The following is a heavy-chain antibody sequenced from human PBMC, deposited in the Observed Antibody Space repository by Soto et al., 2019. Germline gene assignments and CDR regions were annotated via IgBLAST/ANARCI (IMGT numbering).Heavy chain of an antibody. V-gene: IGHV3-23*01. Sequence: EVQLLESGGGLVQPGGSRRLSCEASGFTFKNFALGWVRQAPGKGLEWVSAIGGSVSSANYADSVKGRFTVSRDDSKSTLYLQMSGLRVDDTALYYCAKDAVAYNGEWDWFDLWGQGTLVTVSS. J-gene: IGHJ5*02. D-gene: IGHD3-10*01. CDR2: IGGSVSSA. CDR3: AKDAVAYNGEWDWFDL. CDR1: GFTFKNFA.